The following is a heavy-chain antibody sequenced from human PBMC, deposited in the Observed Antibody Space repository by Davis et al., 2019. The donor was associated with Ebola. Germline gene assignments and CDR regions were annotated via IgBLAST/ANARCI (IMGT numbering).Heavy chain of an antibody. D-gene: IGHD3-10*01. CDR2: IYPGDSDT. CDR1: GYSFTSYW. CDR3: ARGYGSGSYYPRSFDY. Sequence: GESLKIFCKGSGYSFTSYWIGWVRQLPGKGLEWMGIIYPGDSDTRYSPSFQGQVTISADKSISTAYLQWSSLKASDTAMYYCARGYGSGSYYPRSFDYWGQGTLVTVSS. J-gene: IGHJ4*02. V-gene: IGHV5-51*01.